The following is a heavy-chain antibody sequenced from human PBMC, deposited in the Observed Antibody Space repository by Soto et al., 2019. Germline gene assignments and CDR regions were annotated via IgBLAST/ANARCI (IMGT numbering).Heavy chain of an antibody. J-gene: IGHJ4*02. CDR1: GGSISSGGYY. Sequence: QVQLQESGPGLVKPSQTLSLTCTVSGGSISSGGYYWSWIRQHPGEGLEWIGYIYYSGSTYYNPSFKSRVTISLDTSKNQFSLKVTSVTAADTAVYYGARDGSGSYYFDDWGQGTLVTVSS. V-gene: IGHV4-31*03. D-gene: IGHD3-10*01. CDR3: ARDGSGSYYFDD. CDR2: IYYSGST.